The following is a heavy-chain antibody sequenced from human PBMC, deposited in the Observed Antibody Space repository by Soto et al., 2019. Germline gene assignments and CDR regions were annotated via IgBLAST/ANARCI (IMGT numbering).Heavy chain of an antibody. D-gene: IGHD3-10*01. J-gene: IGHJ6*02. V-gene: IGHV1-69*13. CDR1: GGTFSSYA. Sequence: EASVKVSCKASGGTFSSYAISWVRQAPGQGLEWMGGIIPIFGTANYAQKFQGRVTITADESTSTAYMELSSPRSEDTAVYYCASRYGSGSYYKSRVYGMDVWGQGTTVTVSS. CDR3: ASRYGSGSYYKSRVYGMDV. CDR2: IIPIFGTA.